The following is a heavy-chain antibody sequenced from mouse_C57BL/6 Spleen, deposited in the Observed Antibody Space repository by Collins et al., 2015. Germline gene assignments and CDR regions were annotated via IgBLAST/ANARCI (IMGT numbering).Heavy chain of an antibody. J-gene: IGHJ1*03. CDR3: AITVVDGWYFDV. D-gene: IGHD1-1*01. CDR2: IYPGSGNT. Sequence: QVQLKQSGAELVRPGASVKLSCKASGYTFTDYYINWVKQRPGQGLEWIARIYPGSGNTYYNEKFKGKATLTAEKSSSTAYMQLSSLTSEDSAVYFCAITVVDGWYFDVWGTGTTVTVSS. CDR1: GYTFTDYY. V-gene: IGHV1-76*01.